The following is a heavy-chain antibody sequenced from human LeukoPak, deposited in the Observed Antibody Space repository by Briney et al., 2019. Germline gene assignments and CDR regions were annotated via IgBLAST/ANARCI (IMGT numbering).Heavy chain of an antibody. CDR2: ISGSGGST. D-gene: IGHD6-19*01. Sequence: GGSLRLSCAASGFTFSSYAMSWVRHAPAEGREWVSAISGSGGSTYYADSVKGRFTISRDNSKNTLYLQMNSLRAEDTAVYYCANDGGWYKPFDYWGQGTLVTVSS. CDR3: ANDGGWYKPFDY. CDR1: GFTFSSYA. J-gene: IGHJ4*02. V-gene: IGHV3-23*01.